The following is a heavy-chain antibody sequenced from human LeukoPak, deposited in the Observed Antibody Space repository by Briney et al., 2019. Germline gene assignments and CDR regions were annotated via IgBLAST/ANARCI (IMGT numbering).Heavy chain of an antibody. J-gene: IGHJ4*02. CDR3: VISKGPGLAAY. V-gene: IGHV3-7*01. CDR1: GFTFSSDW. D-gene: IGHD6-13*01. CDR2: IKEDGSEK. Sequence: GGSLRLSCAASGFTFSSDWMSWVRQTPGKGLEWVANIKEDGSEKNYVDSVKGRFTISRANAKTSLFLQMNRLRVEATAVYYCVISKGPGLAAYWGQGTLVTVSS.